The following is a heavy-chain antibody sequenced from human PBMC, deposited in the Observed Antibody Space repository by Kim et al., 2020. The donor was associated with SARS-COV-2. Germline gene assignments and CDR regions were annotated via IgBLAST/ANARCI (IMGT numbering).Heavy chain of an antibody. V-gene: IGHV6-1*01. CDR3: AREGITAAGYFDF. Sequence: SQTLSLTCAISGDSVSSNSAAWNWIRQSPSRGLEWLGRTYYRSTWYYAYAVSVQSRISINPDTSKNQFSLQLNSVTPEDTAVYYCAREGITAAGYFDFWGQGTLVTVSS. CDR1: GDSVSSNSAA. J-gene: IGHJ4*02. D-gene: IGHD6-13*01. CDR2: TYYRSTWYY.